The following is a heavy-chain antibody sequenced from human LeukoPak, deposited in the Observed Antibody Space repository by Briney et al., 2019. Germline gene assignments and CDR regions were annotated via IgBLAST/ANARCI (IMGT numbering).Heavy chain of an antibody. CDR1: GFTFSSYA. Sequence: GGSLRLSCAASGFTFSSYAMHWVRQAPGKGLEWVAVISYDGSNKYYADSVKGRFTISRDNSKNTLYLQMNSLRAEDTAVYYCARDTYYYDSSGYYSFGGAFDIWGQGTMVTVSS. CDR2: ISYDGSNK. V-gene: IGHV3-30*01. D-gene: IGHD3-22*01. J-gene: IGHJ3*02. CDR3: ARDTYYYDSSGYYSFGGAFDI.